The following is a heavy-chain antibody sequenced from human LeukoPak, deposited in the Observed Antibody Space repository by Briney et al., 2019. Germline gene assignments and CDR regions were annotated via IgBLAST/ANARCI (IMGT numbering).Heavy chain of an antibody. CDR2: IHPADSET. CDR3: ARRGYSGYSPLDS. D-gene: IGHD5-12*01. J-gene: IGHJ4*02. Sequence: AGESLKISCRSSGHDFTTYWIAWVRQLSGQGLEWMGIIHPADSETRYSPSFQGQVIISADNSISTAYLQWSSLKASDTAMYYCARRGYSGYSPLDSWGQGTLVTVSS. V-gene: IGHV5-51*01. CDR1: GHDFTTYW.